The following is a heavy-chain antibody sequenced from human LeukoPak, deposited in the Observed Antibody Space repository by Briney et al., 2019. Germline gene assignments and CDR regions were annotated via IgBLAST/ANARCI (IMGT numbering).Heavy chain of an antibody. CDR2: IYHSGST. CDR3: ARVAYSSSWYGEDWFDP. CDR1: GGSISSSNW. V-gene: IGHV4-4*02. J-gene: IGHJ5*02. D-gene: IGHD6-13*01. Sequence: SETLSLTCAVSGGSISSSNWWSWVRQPPGKGLEWIGEIYHSGSTNYNPSLKSRVTISVDKSKNQFSLKLSSVTAADTAVYYCARVAYSSSWYGEDWFDPWGQGTLVTVSS.